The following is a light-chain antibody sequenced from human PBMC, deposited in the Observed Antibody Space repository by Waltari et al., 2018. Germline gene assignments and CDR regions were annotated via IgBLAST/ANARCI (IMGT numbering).Light chain of an antibody. Sequence: EIVLTQSPGTLSLSPGEGATLSCRTSQTIRTTYLAWYQQKPGQAPTLLIYGTFSRATGIPDRFTGSGSGTDFSLPISSLEPEDFATYYCQQYDISPLTFGGGTKVEI. CDR1: QTIRTTY. J-gene: IGKJ4*01. CDR3: QQYDISPLT. CDR2: GTF. V-gene: IGKV3-20*01.